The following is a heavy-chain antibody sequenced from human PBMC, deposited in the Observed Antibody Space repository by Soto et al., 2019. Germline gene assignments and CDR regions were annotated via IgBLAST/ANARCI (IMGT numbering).Heavy chain of an antibody. Sequence: QVQLVQSGAEVKKPGASLKVSCRASGYSFTTFGINWVRQAPGQGLEWMGWISVYNGNTNCAQKFQGRVTMTTDTSTSTAYMELRSLRSDATAVYYCARALIAARPGWFDPWGQGTLFTVSS. CDR1: GYSFTTFG. CDR2: ISVYNGNT. D-gene: IGHD6-6*01. CDR3: ARALIAARPGWFDP. J-gene: IGHJ5*02. V-gene: IGHV1-18*04.